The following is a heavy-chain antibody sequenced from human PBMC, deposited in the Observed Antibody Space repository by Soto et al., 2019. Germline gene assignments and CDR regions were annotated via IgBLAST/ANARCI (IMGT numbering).Heavy chain of an antibody. V-gene: IGHV1-2*02. J-gene: IGHJ3*02. Sequence: GASVKVSCKASGYTFTGHYMHWVRQAPGQGLEWMGWFNPKSVGTNYAQKFQGRVTMTRDTSISTAYMELSRLRSDDTAVYYCAREPMVRAAHGFDIWGQGTMVTVSS. CDR1: GYTFTGHY. CDR2: FNPKSVGT. D-gene: IGHD3-10*01. CDR3: AREPMVRAAHGFDI.